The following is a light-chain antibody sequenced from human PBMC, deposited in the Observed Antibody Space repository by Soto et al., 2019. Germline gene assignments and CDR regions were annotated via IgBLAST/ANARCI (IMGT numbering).Light chain of an antibody. CDR1: QGISNY. Sequence: IRMTQSPSSFSASTGDRVTITCRASQGISNYLNWYQQKPGKAPKLLIYDASNLETGVPSRFSGSGSGTDFTFTISSLQPEDIATYYCQQYDNLLTFGGGTKVDIK. J-gene: IGKJ4*01. V-gene: IGKV1-33*01. CDR3: QQYDNLLT. CDR2: DAS.